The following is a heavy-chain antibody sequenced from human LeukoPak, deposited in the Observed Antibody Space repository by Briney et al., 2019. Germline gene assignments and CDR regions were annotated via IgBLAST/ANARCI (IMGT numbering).Heavy chain of an antibody. CDR3: AGPGAARLDY. J-gene: IGHJ4*02. V-gene: IGHV4-34*01. D-gene: IGHD6-6*01. CDR2: INHRGST. CDR1: GGSFSGYY. Sequence: SETLSLTCAVYGGSFSGYYWSWIRQPPGKGLEWIGEINHRGSTNYNPSLKSRVTISVDTSKNQFSLKLSSVTAADTAVYYCAGPGAARLDYWGQGTLVTVSS.